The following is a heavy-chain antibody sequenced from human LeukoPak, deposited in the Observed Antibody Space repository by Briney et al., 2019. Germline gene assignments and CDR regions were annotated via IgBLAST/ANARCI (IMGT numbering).Heavy chain of an antibody. CDR3: AIYPSSAGRIDP. CDR2: INYGGIN. J-gene: IGHJ5*02. V-gene: IGHV4-39*02. CDR1: SGSITSSVYY. D-gene: IGHD3-10*01. Sequence: SETLSLTCTVSSGSITSSVYYYSWIRQPPGKGLEWIAGINYGGINQYNPSLKSRVTISVDTSKKHFSLNLSSVTAADTAVYYCAIYPSSAGRIDPWGQGILVTVSS.